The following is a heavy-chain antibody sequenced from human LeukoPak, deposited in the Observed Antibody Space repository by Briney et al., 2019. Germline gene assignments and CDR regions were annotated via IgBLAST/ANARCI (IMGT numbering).Heavy chain of an antibody. CDR3: AKENCGGDCDPPSYYYYGMDV. J-gene: IGHJ6*02. Sequence: GSLRLSCAASGFTFSSYAMSWVRQAPGKGLEWVSAISGSGGSTYYADSVKGRFTISRDNSKNTLYLQMNSLRAEDTAVYYCAKENCGGDCDPPSYYYYGMDVWGQGTTVTVSS. CDR2: ISGSGGST. D-gene: IGHD2-21*02. CDR1: GFTFSSYA. V-gene: IGHV3-23*01.